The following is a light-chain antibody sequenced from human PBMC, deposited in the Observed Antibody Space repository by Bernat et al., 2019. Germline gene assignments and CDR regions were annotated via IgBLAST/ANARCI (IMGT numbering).Light chain of an antibody. CDR2: DVT. Sequence: QSALTQPASVSGSPGQSITISCTGTSSDVGAYNYVSWFQQHPDKAPKLMLYDVTNRPSGVSYRFSCSKSGNTASLTISGLQAEDEADYYCVSYTTSSTVVFGTGTKVTVL. J-gene: IGLJ1*01. V-gene: IGLV2-14*03. CDR1: SSDVGAYNY. CDR3: VSYTTSSTVV.